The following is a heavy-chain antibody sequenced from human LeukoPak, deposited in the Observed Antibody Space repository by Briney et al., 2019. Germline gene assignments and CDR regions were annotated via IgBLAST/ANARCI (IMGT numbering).Heavy chain of an antibody. D-gene: IGHD2-2*01. CDR1: GGSISSNSYY. CDR2: IYYSGST. CDR3: ARHTIDSPMDPYVVPAAPKVYYYYYMDV. V-gene: IGHV4-39*01. J-gene: IGHJ6*03. Sequence: SETLSLTCTVSGGSISSNSYYWGRIRQPPGKGLEWIGSIYYSGSTYYNPSLKSRVTISVDTSKNQFSLKLSSVTAADTAVYYCARHTIDSPMDPYVVPAAPKVYYYYYMDVWGKGTTVTVSS.